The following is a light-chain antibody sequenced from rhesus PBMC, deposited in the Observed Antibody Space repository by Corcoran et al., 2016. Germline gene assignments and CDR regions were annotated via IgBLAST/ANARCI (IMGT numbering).Light chain of an antibody. CDR2: DVS. Sequence: QAALTQPPSVSGSPGQSVTISCTGAISDIGGYNYVSWYQQHPGKAPKLMLYDVSKRPSGVPDRFSGSKSGNTASLTISGLQAEDEADYYCSSYAGSNTYIFGAGTRLTVL. J-gene: IGLJ1*01. V-gene: IGLV2-23*01. CDR3: SSYAGSNTYI. CDR1: ISDIGGYNY.